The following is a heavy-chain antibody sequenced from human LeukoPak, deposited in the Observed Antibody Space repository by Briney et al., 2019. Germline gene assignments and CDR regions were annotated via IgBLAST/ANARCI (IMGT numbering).Heavy chain of an antibody. J-gene: IGHJ4*02. Sequence: GASVEVSCKASGYTFTSYYMHWVRQAPGQGLEWMGIINPSGGSTSYAQKFQGRVTMARDTSTSTVYMELSSLRSEDTAVYYCARESGSRLDYWGQGTLVTVSS. CDR2: INPSGGST. CDR1: GYTFTSYY. CDR3: ARESGSRLDY. D-gene: IGHD5/OR15-5a*01. V-gene: IGHV1-46*01.